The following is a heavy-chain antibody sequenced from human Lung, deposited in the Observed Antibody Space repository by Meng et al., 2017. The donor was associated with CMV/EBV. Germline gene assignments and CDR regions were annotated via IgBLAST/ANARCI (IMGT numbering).Heavy chain of an antibody. D-gene: IGHD3-3*01. CDR3: ARDHSARVWSGYHED. V-gene: IGHV1-2*02. J-gene: IGHJ1*01. CDR1: GDCFTDYY. CDR2: INPYSGDT. Sequence: ASAKVIXNAAGDCFTDYYIHWGRLATGQGLEWRGRINPYSGDTHFAQNFQGRVTMTRDTSISTAYMELTSLKSDDTAIYYCARDHSARVWSGYHEDWGQGAXVTVSS.